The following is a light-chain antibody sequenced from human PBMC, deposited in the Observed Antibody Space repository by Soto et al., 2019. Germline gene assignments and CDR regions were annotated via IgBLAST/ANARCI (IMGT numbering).Light chain of an antibody. CDR1: QSVSSSY. CDR3: QQYGSSPVT. V-gene: IGKV3-20*01. J-gene: IGKJ1*01. CDR2: GAS. Sequence: EVVLTQSPGTLSLSPGERATLSCRASQSVSSSYLAWYQQKPGQAPRLLIYGASSRATGIPDRFSGSGSGTDFTLTISRLEPEDFEVYYCQQYGSSPVTFGQGTKV.